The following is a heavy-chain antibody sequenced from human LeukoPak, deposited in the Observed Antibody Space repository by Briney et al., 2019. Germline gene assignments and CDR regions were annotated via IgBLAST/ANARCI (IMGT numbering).Heavy chain of an antibody. CDR2: INHSGST. V-gene: IGHV4-34*01. J-gene: IGHJ4*02. CDR1: GGSFSGYY. CDR3: ARLHALRFLEWLPKHYFDY. D-gene: IGHD3-3*01. Sequence: SETLSLTCAVYGGSFSGYYWSWIRQPPGKGLEWIGEINHSGSTNYNPSLKSRVTISVDTFKNQFSLKLSSVTAADTAVYYCARLHALRFLEWLPKHYFDYWGQGTLVTVSS.